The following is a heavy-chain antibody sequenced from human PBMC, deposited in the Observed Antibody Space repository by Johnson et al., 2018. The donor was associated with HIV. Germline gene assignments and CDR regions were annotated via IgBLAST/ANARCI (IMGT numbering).Heavy chain of an antibody. CDR3: ARDSGQGWELLTDAFDI. CDR1: GFTFSDYY. Sequence: VQLVESGGGLVKPGGSLRLSCAASGFTFSDYYMSWIRQAPGKGLEWISYISSSGSTIYYADSVKGRFTISRDNSKNTLYLQMNSLRPEDTAVYYCARDSGQGWELLTDAFDIWGQGTMVTVFS. CDR2: ISSSGSTI. V-gene: IGHV3-11*04. J-gene: IGHJ3*02. D-gene: IGHD1-26*01.